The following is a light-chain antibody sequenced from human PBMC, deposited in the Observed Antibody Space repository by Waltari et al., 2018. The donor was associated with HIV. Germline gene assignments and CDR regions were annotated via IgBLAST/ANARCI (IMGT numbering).Light chain of an antibody. V-gene: IGLV2-8*01. CDR2: EVN. CDR3: SSYAGSSNLV. Sequence: QSALTQPPSASGSPGQSVTISCTGTNSDVGGYNFVSWYQQHPGKAPKLMIYEVNKRPSGVPDRFSGSKSGNTASLTVSWLQTEDEAEYYCSSYAGSSNLVFGGGTKLTVL. CDR1: NSDVGGYNF. J-gene: IGLJ2*01.